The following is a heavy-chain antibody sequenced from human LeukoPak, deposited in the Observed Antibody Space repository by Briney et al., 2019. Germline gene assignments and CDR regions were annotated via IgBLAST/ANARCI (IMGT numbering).Heavy chain of an antibody. V-gene: IGHV3-30*18. CDR3: AKGLLGYCSTSTCYPSDY. CDR2: ISYDGTNK. J-gene: IGHJ4*02. CDR1: GFSFSSYG. Sequence: GGSLRLSCAASGFSFSSYGMHWVRQAPGKGLEWVAVISYDGTNKYYADSVKGRYTISRDNSKNTLYLQMNSLRTEDTAVYYCAKGLLGYCSTSTCYPSDYWGQGTLVTVYS. D-gene: IGHD2-2*01.